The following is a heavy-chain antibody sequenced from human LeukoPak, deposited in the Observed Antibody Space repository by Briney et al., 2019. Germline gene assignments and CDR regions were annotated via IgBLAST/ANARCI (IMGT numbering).Heavy chain of an antibody. J-gene: IGHJ4*02. CDR2: INSDETST. D-gene: IGHD2-15*01. CDR1: GFTFSSYW. Sequence: PGGSLRLSCAASGFTFSSYWMHWVRQAPGKGLVWVSRINSDETSTSYADSVKGRFTISRDNAKKTLYLQVNSLRAEDTAVYYCARSRYGVVALFDYWGQGTLVTVSS. V-gene: IGHV3-74*01. CDR3: ARSRYGVVALFDY.